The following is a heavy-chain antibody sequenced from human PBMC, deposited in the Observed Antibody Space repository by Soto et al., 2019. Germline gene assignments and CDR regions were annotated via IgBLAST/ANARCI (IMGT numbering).Heavy chain of an antibody. CDR1: AFTFSDHY. CDR2: TRNKANNYTT. D-gene: IGHD2-8*01. Sequence: EVQLVESGGALVQPGGSLRLSCAASAFTFSDHYMDWVRQAPGKGLEWVGSTRNKANNYTTEYAASVKGIFTISRDDSKNLLYLQMNSLKTEDTAVYYCTSGVPKFDSWGQGTLVTVSS. J-gene: IGHJ4*02. V-gene: IGHV3-72*01. CDR3: TSGVPKFDS.